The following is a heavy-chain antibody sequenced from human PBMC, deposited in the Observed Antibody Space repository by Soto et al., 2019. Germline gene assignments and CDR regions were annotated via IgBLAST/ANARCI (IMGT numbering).Heavy chain of an antibody. Sequence: EVQLVESGGGLVKPGGSLRLSCAASGFTFSSYSMNWVRQAPGKGLEWVSSISSSSSYIYYADSVKGRFTISRDNPQNSLYGEKYQLQAVETGGDFVASVKGVSRCYPPPHWFDPWCQGTLVTVSS. J-gene: IGHJ5*02. CDR2: ISSSSSYI. D-gene: IGHD1-26*01. V-gene: IGHV3-21*06. CDR1: GFTFSSYS. CDR3: ASVKGVSRCYPPPHWFDP.